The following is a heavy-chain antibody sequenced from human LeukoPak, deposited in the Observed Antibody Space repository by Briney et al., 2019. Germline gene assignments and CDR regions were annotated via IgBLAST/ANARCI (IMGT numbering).Heavy chain of an antibody. CDR1: GGSISSGGYY. V-gene: IGHV4-31*03. CDR2: IYYSGST. CDR3: AREIVGAPGY. Sequence: SETLSLTCTVSGGSISSGGYYWSWIRQHPGKGLEWIGYIYYSGSTYYNPSLKSRVTISVDTSKNQFSLKLSSVTAADTAVYYCAREIVGAPGYWGQGTLVTVSS. J-gene: IGHJ4*02. D-gene: IGHD1-26*01.